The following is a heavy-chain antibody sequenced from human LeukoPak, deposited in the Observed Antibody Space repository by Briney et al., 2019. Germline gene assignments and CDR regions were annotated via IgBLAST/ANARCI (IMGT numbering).Heavy chain of an antibody. Sequence: SETLSLTCTVSGGSIRSRNYYWDWIRQPPGKGLEWIGNFYDSGSTYYNPSLKSRVTISGDTSKNQFSLKLTSVTAADTAVYFCARQVVAVAGTGYFDYWGQGTLVTVSS. CDR3: ARQVVAVAGTGYFDY. V-gene: IGHV4-39*01. D-gene: IGHD6-19*01. CDR1: GGSIRSRNYY. CDR2: FYDSGST. J-gene: IGHJ4*02.